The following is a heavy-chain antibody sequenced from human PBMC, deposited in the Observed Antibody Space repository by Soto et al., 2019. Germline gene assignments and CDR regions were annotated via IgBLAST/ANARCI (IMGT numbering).Heavy chain of an antibody. Sequence: SETLSLTCTVSGDSINGYYWSWIRQPAGKGLEWIGRIYTSGNTNYNPSLKSRVTMSVDTSKNQFSLNVTSVTAADTAVYYCAREDDFWRGYYTGDLLHYWGQGTLVTVSS. V-gene: IGHV4-4*07. CDR3: AREDDFWRGYYTGDLLHY. D-gene: IGHD3-3*01. CDR1: GDSINGYY. CDR2: IYTSGNT. J-gene: IGHJ4*02.